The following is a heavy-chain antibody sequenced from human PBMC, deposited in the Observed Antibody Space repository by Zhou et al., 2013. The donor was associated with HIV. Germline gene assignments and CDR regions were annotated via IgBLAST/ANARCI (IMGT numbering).Heavy chain of an antibody. CDR2: VIPIFGTT. CDR3: ARFQYYYDSGGYYGQYSFDI. V-gene: IGHV1-69*05. D-gene: IGHD3-22*01. J-gene: IGHJ3*02. Sequence: QVQLVQSGAEVKKPGSSMKVSCKASGDTFSNYNINWVRHVPGQGLEWMGGVIPIFGTTSYAQKFQGRVTINTDESTSTAYMELSSLRSEDTAVYYCARFQYYYDSGGYYGQYSFDIWGQGTMVTVSS. CDR1: GDTFSNYN.